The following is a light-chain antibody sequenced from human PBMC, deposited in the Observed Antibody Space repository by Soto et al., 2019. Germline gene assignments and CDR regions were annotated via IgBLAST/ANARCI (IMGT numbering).Light chain of an antibody. J-gene: IGKJ1*01. CDR1: QSLVHSTGNTY. CDR3: MQGTHWPRT. Sequence: DVVMTQSPLSLPVTLGQPASISCSSSQSLVHSTGNTYLNWFQQRPGQSPRRLLYKVSIRDSGVPDRFSGSGSGTEFTLKISSVEADDVAVYYCMQGTHWPRTFGEGTKVEIK. CDR2: KVS. V-gene: IGKV2-30*02.